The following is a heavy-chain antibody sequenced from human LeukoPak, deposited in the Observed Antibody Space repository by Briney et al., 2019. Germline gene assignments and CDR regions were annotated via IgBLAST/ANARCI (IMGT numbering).Heavy chain of an antibody. CDR2: IYLTSNT. D-gene: IGHD3-22*01. J-gene: IGHJ6*03. V-gene: IGHV4-4*07. Sequence: SGALSLTSGVSGGAIISYYWSWIRQPPRKGPERIGRIYLTSNTYYYPSLKTRVTMSTDLSKKQFSLRLRSVTAADTAVYYCARLKFYDSTGYSPGYYMDVWGKGTAVTVSS. CDR3: ARLKFYDSTGYSPGYYMDV. CDR1: GGAIISYY.